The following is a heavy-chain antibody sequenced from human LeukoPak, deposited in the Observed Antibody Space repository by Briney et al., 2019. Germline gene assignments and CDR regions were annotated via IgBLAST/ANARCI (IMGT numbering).Heavy chain of an antibody. CDR3: AGRSGYSPYYFDY. J-gene: IGHJ4*02. Sequence: GGSLRLSCAASGFTFSSHGMNWVRQAPGKGLEWVSGIIPSGHTTYYADSVRGRFTISRDNSKNTLYLQMNSLRAEDTAVYYCAGRSGYSPYYFDYWGQGTLVTVSS. CDR2: IIPSGHTT. V-gene: IGHV3-23*01. CDR1: GFTFSSHG. D-gene: IGHD2-15*01.